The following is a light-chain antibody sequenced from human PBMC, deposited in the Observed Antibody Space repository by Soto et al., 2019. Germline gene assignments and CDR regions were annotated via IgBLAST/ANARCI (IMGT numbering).Light chain of an antibody. V-gene: IGKV1-9*01. CDR2: AAS. J-gene: IGKJ4*01. Sequence: DIPLTQSPSFLSASVGDRVTITCRASQGISSYLAWYQQKPGKAPKLLIYAASTLQSGVPSRFSGSGSGTDFTLTISSLQPEDFATYYCQQLNSYPFTFGGGTKVEIK. CDR1: QGISSY. CDR3: QQLNSYPFT.